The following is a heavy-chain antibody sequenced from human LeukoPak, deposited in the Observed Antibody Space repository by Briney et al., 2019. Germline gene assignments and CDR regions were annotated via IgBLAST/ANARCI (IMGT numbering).Heavy chain of an antibody. CDR2: FTSRSRTI. CDR3: ARDPSYGIAAAGPGGD. J-gene: IGHJ4*02. Sequence: GGSLRLSCAASGFTFSSYSMTWVRQAPGKGLEWVSSFTSRSRTIYYADSVKGRFTISRDNSKNTLYLQMNSLRAEDTAVYYCARDPSYGIAAAGPGGDWGQGTLVTVSS. V-gene: IGHV3-21*01. D-gene: IGHD6-13*01. CDR1: GFTFSSYS.